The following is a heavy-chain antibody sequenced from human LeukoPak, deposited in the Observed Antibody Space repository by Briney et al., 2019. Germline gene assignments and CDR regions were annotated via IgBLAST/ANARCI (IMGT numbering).Heavy chain of an antibody. CDR1: GFTFSSYA. CDR3: ARKDSPKHHIDY. CDR2: ISSGSSYM. J-gene: IGHJ4*02. V-gene: IGHV3-21*01. Sequence: PGGSLRLSCAASGFTFSSYAMSWVRQAPGKGLEWVSSISSGSSYMYYADSVKGRFTISRDNANNSLYLQMNSLRAEDTAVYYCARKDSPKHHIDYWGQGTLVTVSS. D-gene: IGHD2-15*01.